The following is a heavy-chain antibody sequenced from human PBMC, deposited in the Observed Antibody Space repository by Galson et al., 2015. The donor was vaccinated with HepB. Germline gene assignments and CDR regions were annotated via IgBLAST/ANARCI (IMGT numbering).Heavy chain of an antibody. CDR1: GFTFDDYA. V-gene: IGHV3-9*01. CDR3: AKDRNGFLEWFGLFNY. J-gene: IGHJ4*02. Sequence: SLRLSCAASGFTFDDYAMHWVRQAPGKGLEWVSGISWNSGSIGYADSVKGRFTISRDNAKNSLYLQMNSLRAEDTALYYCAKDRNGFLEWFGLFNYWGQGTLVTVSS. CDR2: ISWNSGSI. D-gene: IGHD3-3*01.